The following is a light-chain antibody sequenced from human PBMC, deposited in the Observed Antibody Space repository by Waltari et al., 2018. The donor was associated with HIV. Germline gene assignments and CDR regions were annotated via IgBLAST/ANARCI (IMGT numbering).Light chain of an antibody. J-gene: IGLJ2*01. CDR2: DTT. V-gene: IGLV7-46*01. CDR3: SLSFGGAAV. Sequence: QAVVTQAPPLTVSPGGTVTLPCGLSTAVVTGGQWPYWFQQKPGQAPRPLIYDTTNKHAWTPARFSGSLLGGKAVLTLSGAQPEDEADYYCSLSFGGAAVFGGGTHVTVL. CDR1: TAVVTGGQW.